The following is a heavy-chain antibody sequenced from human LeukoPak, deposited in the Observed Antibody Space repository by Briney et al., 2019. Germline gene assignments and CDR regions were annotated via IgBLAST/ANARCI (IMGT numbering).Heavy chain of an antibody. CDR3: ARGGIITFGGDLPN. V-gene: IGHV3-74*01. J-gene: IGHJ4*01. Sequence: PGGSLRLSCAASGFTFSTYWMHWVRQAPWKGLVWVSRINSDGSTTTYADSVKGRFTTSRDNVKNTLYLQMDSLRAEDTAVYYCARGGIITFGGDLPNWGQGTLVTVSS. CDR1: GFTFSTYW. D-gene: IGHD3-16*01. CDR2: INSDGSTT.